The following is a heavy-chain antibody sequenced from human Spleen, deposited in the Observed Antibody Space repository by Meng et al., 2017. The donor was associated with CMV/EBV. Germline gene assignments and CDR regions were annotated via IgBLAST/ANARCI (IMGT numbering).Heavy chain of an antibody. V-gene: IGHV3-48*04. J-gene: IGHJ4*02. CDR2: ISSSSSTI. CDR1: GFTFSSYS. CDR3: ASTVYCSSTSCYRAPPDY. D-gene: IGHD2-2*02. Sequence: GGSLRLSCAASGFTFSSYSMNWVRQAPGKGLEWVSYISSSSSTIYYADSVKGRFTISRDNAKNSLYLQMNSLRAEDTAVYYCASTVYCSSTSCYRAPPDYWGQGTLVTVSS.